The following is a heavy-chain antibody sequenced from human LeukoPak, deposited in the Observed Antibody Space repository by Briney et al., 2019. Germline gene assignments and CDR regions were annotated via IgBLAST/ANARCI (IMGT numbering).Heavy chain of an antibody. CDR1: GYSISSGYY. V-gene: IGHV4-38-2*02. J-gene: IGHJ6*03. D-gene: IGHD3-10*01. CDR3: ARVGGSTMVRGLIMETYYNYLDV. CDR2: IYHSGST. Sequence: SETLSLTCTVSGYSISSGYYWGWIRQPPGKGLEWIGSIYHSGSTYYNPSLKSRVTISVDTSKNQFSLKLRSVPAADTAVHYCARVGGSTMVRGLIMETYYNYLDVWGEGPTVTVPS.